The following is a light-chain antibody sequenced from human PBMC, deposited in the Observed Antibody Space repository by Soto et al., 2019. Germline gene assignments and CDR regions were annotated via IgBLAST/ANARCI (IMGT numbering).Light chain of an antibody. J-gene: IGKJ1*01. CDR2: DAS. Sequence: VMTQSPATLSVSPGEGATLSCRVSQSIRSNLAWYQQRPGRAPRLVIFDASKRATGIPDRFSGSGSGTDFTLTISRLEPEDFAVYYCQQYGSSLWTFGQGTKVDIK. V-gene: IGKV3-20*01. CDR1: QSIRSN. CDR3: QQYGSSLWT.